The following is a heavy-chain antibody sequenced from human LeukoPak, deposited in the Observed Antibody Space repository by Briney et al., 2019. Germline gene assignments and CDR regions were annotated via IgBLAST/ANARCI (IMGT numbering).Heavy chain of an antibody. D-gene: IGHD3-10*01. J-gene: IGHJ4*02. V-gene: IGHV3-53*01. CDR1: GFTFSSFA. CDR3: ARDGGYGSGSFDY. CDR2: IYSGGST. Sequence: GGSLRLSCAASGFTFSSFAMSWVRQAPGKGLEWVSVIYSGGSTYYADSVKGRFTISRDNSKNTLYLQMNSLRAEDTAVYYCARDGGYGSGSFDYWGQGTLVTVSS.